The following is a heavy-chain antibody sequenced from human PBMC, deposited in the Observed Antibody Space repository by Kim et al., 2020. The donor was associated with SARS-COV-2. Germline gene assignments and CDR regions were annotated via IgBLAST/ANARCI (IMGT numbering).Heavy chain of an antibody. V-gene: IGHV4-34*01. D-gene: IGHD5-18*01. CDR1: GGSFSGYY. CDR3: ARRIQLWLNMSYYYYMDI. CDR2: INHSGST. J-gene: IGHJ6*03. Sequence: SETLSLTCAVYGGSFSGYYWSWIRQPPGKGLEWIGEINHSGSTNYNPSLKSRVTISVDTSKNQFSLKLSSVTAADTAVYYCARRIQLWLNMSYYYYMDIWGKGTTVTVSS.